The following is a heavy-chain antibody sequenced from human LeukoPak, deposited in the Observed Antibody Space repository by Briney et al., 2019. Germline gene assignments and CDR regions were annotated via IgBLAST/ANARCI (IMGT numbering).Heavy chain of an antibody. V-gene: IGHV3-30-3*01. CDR2: ISYDGSNK. Sequence: PGGSLRLSCAASGFTFSSYAMHWVRQAPGKGLEWVAVISYDGSNKYYADSVKGRFTISRDNSKNTLYLQMNSLRAEDTAVYYCARPWMDTAMVTPPFDYWGQGTLVTVSS. CDR1: GFTFSSYA. CDR3: ARPWMDTAMVTPPFDY. J-gene: IGHJ4*02. D-gene: IGHD5-18*01.